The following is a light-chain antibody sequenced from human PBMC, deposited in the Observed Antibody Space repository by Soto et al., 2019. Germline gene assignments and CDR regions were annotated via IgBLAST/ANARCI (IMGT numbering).Light chain of an antibody. J-gene: IGLJ3*02. V-gene: IGLV2-14*03. CDR2: EVT. Sequence: QSVLTQTASVSGSPGQSITISCTGTSSDVGGYNFVSWYQQHPGKAPKLIIHEVTNRPSGVSNRFSGSKSGNTASLTISGLQAEDEAVYYCSSYAGRNNWVFGGGTKLTVL. CDR3: SSYAGRNNWV. CDR1: SSDVGGYNF.